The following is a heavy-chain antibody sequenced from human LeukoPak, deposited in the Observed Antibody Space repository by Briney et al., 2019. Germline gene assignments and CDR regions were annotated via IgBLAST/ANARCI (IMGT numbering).Heavy chain of an antibody. D-gene: IGHD3-22*01. J-gene: IGHJ5*02. CDR2: ISNTGSAK. V-gene: IGHV3-11*01. Sequence: PGGSLRLSCAASGFTFSDYYMNWLRQAPGRGLEWVSYISNTGSAKYYADSVKGRFTISRDNAKNSVYLEMNSLRAKDTAVYYCASDSSGYFGPWGQGTLVTVSS. CDR3: ASDSSGYFGP. CDR1: GFTFSDYY.